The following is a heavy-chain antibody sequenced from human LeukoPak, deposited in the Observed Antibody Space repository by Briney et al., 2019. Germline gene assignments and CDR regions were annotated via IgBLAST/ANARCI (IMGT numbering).Heavy chain of an antibody. CDR3: AKQMGTVDPYFDY. V-gene: IGHV3-33*06. D-gene: IGHD1-14*01. J-gene: IGHJ4*02. Sequence: GGSLRLSCAASGFTFSSYSMNWVRQAPGKGLEWVAVIWYDGSNKYYADSVKGRFTISRDNSKNTLYLQMNSLRAEDTAVYYCAKQMGTVDPYFDYWGQGTLVTVSS. CDR2: IWYDGSNK. CDR1: GFTFSSYS.